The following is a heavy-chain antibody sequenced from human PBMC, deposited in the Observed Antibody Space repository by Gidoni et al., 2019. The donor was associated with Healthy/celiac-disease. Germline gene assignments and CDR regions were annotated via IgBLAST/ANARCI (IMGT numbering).Heavy chain of an antibody. CDR3: ARAGEGTYSGYDPARAKYYYMDV. CDR2: IIPILGTA. D-gene: IGHD5-12*01. Sequence: QVQLVQSGAEVKKPGSSVKVSCKASGGTFSSYSISWVRQSGQGLEWMGGIIPILGTANYAQKFQGRVTITADESTSTAYMELSSLRSEDTAVYYCARAGEGTYSGYDPARAKYYYMDVWGKGTTVTVSS. CDR1: GGTFSSYS. V-gene: IGHV1-69*01. J-gene: IGHJ6*03.